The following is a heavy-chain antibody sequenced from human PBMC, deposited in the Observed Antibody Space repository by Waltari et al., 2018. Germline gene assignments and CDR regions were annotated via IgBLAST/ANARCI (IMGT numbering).Heavy chain of an antibody. J-gene: IGHJ6*03. D-gene: IGHD3-22*01. Sequence: QVQLQESGPGLVKPSGTLSLFCKVSGSSVISSNWWGWVRQPPGKGRELIGEIYHGGKINYNPSLKSRVTISLDKSKNEFSLNLTSVTAADTATYYCARMHTTVIDTYYFDMDVWGRGTTVTVSS. CDR2: IYHGGKI. CDR3: ARMHTTVIDTYYFDMDV. CDR1: GSSVISSNW. V-gene: IGHV4-4*02.